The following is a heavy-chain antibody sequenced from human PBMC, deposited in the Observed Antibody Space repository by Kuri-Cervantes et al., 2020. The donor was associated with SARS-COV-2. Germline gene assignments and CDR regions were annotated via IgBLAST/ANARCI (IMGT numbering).Heavy chain of an antibody. D-gene: IGHD6-13*01. CDR3: AKVGQQLVPDWFDP. V-gene: IGHV3-30*02. CDR2: IRYDGSNK. J-gene: IGHJ5*02. Sequence: GGSLRLSCAASGFTFSSYGMHWVRRAPGKGLEWVAFIRYDGSNKYYADSVKGRFTISRDNSKNTLYLRMNSLRAEDTAVYYCAKVGQQLVPDWFDPWGQGTLVTVSS. CDR1: GFTFSSYG.